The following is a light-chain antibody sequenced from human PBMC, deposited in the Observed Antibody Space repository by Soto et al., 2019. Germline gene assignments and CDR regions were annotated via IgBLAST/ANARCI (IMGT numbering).Light chain of an antibody. CDR1: QSISSY. CDR3: QQSYSILWT. CDR2: AAS. J-gene: IGKJ1*01. V-gene: IGKV1-39*01. Sequence: DIQMTQSPSSLSASVGDRVTITCRASQSISSYLNWYQQKPGKAPKLLIYAASSLQSGVPSRFSGSGSGTDFTLIISSLQPEDFATYYCQQSYSILWTFGQGTKVEIK.